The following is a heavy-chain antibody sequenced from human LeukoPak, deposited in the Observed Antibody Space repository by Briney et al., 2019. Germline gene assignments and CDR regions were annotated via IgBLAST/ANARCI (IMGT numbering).Heavy chain of an antibody. CDR1: GGSISSYY. CDR3: ARDRGVGFYYFDY. Sequence: SETLSLTCTVSGGSISSYYWSWIRQPPGKGLEWIGYIYYSGSTNYNPSLKSRVTISVDTSKNQFSLKLSSVTAADTAVYYCARDRGVGFYYFDYWGQGTLVTVSS. CDR2: IYYSGST. V-gene: IGHV4-59*12. J-gene: IGHJ4*02. D-gene: IGHD3-10*01.